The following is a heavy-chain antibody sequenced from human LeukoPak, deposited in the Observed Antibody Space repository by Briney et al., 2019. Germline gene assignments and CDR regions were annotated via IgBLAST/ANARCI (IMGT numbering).Heavy chain of an antibody. V-gene: IGHV1-46*01. D-gene: IGHD3-22*01. CDR3: ARDSGGYYYDSSGYYQGYGMDV. CDR1: GYTFTSYY. J-gene: IGHJ6*02. Sequence: GASVKVSCKASGYTFTSYYMHWVRQAPGQGLEWMGIINPSGGSTSYAQKFQGRVTMTRDTSTSTVYMELSSLRSEDTAVYYCARDSGGYYYDSSGYYQGYGMDVWGQGTTVTVSS. CDR2: INPSGGST.